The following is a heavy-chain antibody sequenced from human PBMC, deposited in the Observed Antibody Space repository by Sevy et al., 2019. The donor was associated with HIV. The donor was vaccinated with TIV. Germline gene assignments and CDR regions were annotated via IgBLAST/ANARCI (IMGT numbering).Heavy chain of an antibody. D-gene: IGHD5-18*01. CDR2: IWYDGSNK. Sequence: GGSLRLSCAASGFTFSSYGMHWVRQAPGKGLEWVAVIWYDGSNKYYADSVKGRFTISRDNSKNTLYLQMNSLRAEDTAVYYCARDQGYSYGSYFDYWGQGTLVTASS. CDR3: ARDQGYSYGSYFDY. J-gene: IGHJ4*02. V-gene: IGHV3-33*01. CDR1: GFTFSSYG.